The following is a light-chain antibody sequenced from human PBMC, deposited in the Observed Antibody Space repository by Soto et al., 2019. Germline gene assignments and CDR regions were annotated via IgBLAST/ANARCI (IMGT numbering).Light chain of an antibody. Sequence: DIQMTQSPSSLSASVGDRVTITCRASQSIGTYLNWFRQKPGEAPELLIYESSSLQSGVPSRFSGSGSGTDFTLTISSLQPEDFETYYCQQSLYTPYTFGQGTKLDI. V-gene: IGKV1-39*01. J-gene: IGKJ2*01. CDR2: ESS. CDR1: QSIGTY. CDR3: QQSLYTPYT.